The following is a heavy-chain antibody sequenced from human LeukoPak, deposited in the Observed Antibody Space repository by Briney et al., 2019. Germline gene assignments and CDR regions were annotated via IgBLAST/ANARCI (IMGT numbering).Heavy chain of an antibody. D-gene: IGHD5-18*01. CDR2: ISWNSNNI. CDR1: GFTFDDYA. V-gene: IGHV3-9*01. Sequence: PGGSLRLSCAASGFTFDDYAMHWVRQAPGKGLEWVSGISWNSNNIGYADSVKGRFTISRDNAKNSLYLQMNSLRAEDTAVYYCAKDKQLWLISPPDYWGQGTLVTVSS. J-gene: IGHJ4*02. CDR3: AKDKQLWLISPPDY.